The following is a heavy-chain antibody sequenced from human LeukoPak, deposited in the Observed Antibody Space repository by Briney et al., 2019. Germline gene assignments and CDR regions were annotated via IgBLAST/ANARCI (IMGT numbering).Heavy chain of an antibody. D-gene: IGHD3-3*01. V-gene: IGHV4-38-2*02. CDR1: GYSITRGYF. CDR3: ARESLNYDFWSGYYDYYYYYYMDV. J-gene: IGHJ6*03. Sequence: SETLSLTCTVPGYSITRGYFWGWIRQSPGKGLEWIASMFHSGSTYYNPSLKSRVTISVDTSKNQFSLKLSSVTAADTAVYYCARESLNYDFWSGYYDYYYYYYMDVWGKGTTVTVSS. CDR2: MFHSGST.